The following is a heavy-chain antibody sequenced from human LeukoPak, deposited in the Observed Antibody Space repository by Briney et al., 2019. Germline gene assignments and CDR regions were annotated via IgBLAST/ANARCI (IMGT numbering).Heavy chain of an antibody. D-gene: IGHD6-6*01. CDR3: ARYSSSSVVDY. J-gene: IGHJ4*02. Sequence: SETLSLTCTVSGGSISSYYWSWIRQPPGKGLEWIGYIYYSGSTNYNPSLKSRVTISVDTSKNQFSLKLSSVTAADTAVYYCARYSSSSVVDYWGRGTLVTVSS. CDR2: IYYSGST. V-gene: IGHV4-59*01. CDR1: GGSISSYY.